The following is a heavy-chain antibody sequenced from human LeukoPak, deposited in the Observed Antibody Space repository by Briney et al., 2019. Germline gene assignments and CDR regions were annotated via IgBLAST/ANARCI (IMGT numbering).Heavy chain of an antibody. J-gene: IGHJ6*04. CDR3: AELGITMIGGV. CDR2: IKEDGSEK. V-gene: IGHV3-7*01. D-gene: IGHD3-10*02. CDR1: GFTFSSYW. Sequence: GGSLRLSCEASGFTFSSYWMSWVRQAPGKGLEWVANIKEDGSEKFYVDSVRGRFTISRDNAKNSLYLQMNSLRADDTAVYYCAELGITMIGGVWGKGTTVTISS.